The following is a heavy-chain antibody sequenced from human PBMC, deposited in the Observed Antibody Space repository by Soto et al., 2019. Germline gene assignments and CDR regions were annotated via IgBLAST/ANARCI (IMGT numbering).Heavy chain of an antibody. V-gene: IGHV1-8*01. J-gene: IGHJ5*02. Sequence: QERLVQSGAEVKKPGASVKVSCKAYGYTSTRYDINWVRQATGQGLEWMGWMNPNSGNTGYAQKFQGRATMTTNTPIRTAYMELSSLRSDDTAVYYCASLRAYNFDSTGNGKWSDPWGQGTLVIVSS. CDR2: MNPNSGNT. CDR1: GYTSTRYD. CDR3: ASLRAYNFDSTGNGKWSDP. D-gene: IGHD3-22*01.